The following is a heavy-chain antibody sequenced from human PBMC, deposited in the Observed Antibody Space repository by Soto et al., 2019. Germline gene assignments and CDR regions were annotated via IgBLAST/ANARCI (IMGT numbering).Heavy chain of an antibody. CDR1: GFTFSSYA. CDR3: AKVDVDTAMGGGPDY. D-gene: IGHD5-18*01. J-gene: IGHJ4*02. V-gene: IGHV3-23*01. CDR2: ISGSGGST. Sequence: PGGSLRLSCAAPGFTFSSYAMSWVRQAPGKGLEWVSAISGSGGSTYYADSVKGRFAISRDNSKNTLYLQMNSLRAEDTAVYYCAKVDVDTAMGGGPDYWGQGTLVTVSS.